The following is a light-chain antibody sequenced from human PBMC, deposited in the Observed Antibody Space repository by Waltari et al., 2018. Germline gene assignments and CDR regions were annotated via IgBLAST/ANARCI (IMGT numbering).Light chain of an antibody. CDR2: SDA. CDR1: NSHLGKNA. J-gene: IGLJ3*02. CDR3: AAWDDSLNGLV. Sequence: QSVLPQPPSVSEAPRQRVTISCSGTNSHLGKNAVHWYQQPPGKAPKLLVYSDALLPSGASDRFSGSKSGTSVSLAISGLQSDDEGDYYCAAWDDSLNGLVFGGGTKLTVL. V-gene: IGLV1-36*01.